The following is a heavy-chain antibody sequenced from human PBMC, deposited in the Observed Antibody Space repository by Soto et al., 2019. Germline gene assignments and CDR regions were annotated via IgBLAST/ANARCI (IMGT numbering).Heavy chain of an antibody. Sequence: GASVKFSCKASGFTFINFALQWVRQARGQLLECIVWIVVGSGNTDYXXKFQERVXXTRDMSTSIAXMEVSXLRSEDTAVYYCAADDMTLVLWAQGTLVTVSS. CDR1: GFTFINFA. J-gene: IGHJ4*02. CDR3: AADDMTLVL. V-gene: IGHV1-58*01. D-gene: IGHD3-9*01. CDR2: IVVGSGNT.